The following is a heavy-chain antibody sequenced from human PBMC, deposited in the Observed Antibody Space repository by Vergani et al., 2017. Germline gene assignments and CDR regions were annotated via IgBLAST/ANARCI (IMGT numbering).Heavy chain of an antibody. CDR2: ISSNGGST. CDR1: GFTFSSYA. J-gene: IGHJ3*02. V-gene: IGHV3-64D*06. D-gene: IGHD3-22*01. CDR3: VKEQGNYYDPTRGAFDI. Sequence: EVQLVESGGGLVQPGGSLRLSCSASGFTFSSYAMHWVRQAPGKGLEYVSAISSNGGSTYYADSVKGRFTISRDNSKNTLYLQMSSLRAEDTAVYYCVKEQGNYYDPTRGAFDIWGQGTMVTVSS.